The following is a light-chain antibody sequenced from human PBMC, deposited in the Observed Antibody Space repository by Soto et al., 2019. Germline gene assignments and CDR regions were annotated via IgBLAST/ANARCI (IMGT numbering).Light chain of an antibody. J-gene: IGLJ2*01. V-gene: IGLV2-8*01. CDR3: QSDDSSLSAGRV. Sequence: QSALTQPPSASGSPGQSVTISCTGTKNDIGVYDFVSWYQHHPGKAPRLIIYEVVQRPSGVPDRFSGSKSGTSASLAITGLQAEDEADYYCQSDDSSLSAGRVFGGGTKLTVL. CDR2: EVV. CDR1: KNDIGVYDF.